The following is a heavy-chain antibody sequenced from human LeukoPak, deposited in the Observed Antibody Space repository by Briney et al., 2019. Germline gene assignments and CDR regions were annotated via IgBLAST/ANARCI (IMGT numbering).Heavy chain of an antibody. V-gene: IGHV3-48*01. D-gene: IGHD3-22*01. CDR1: RFTFSNYG. Sequence: GGSLRLSCAASRFTFSNYGVNWVRQAPGKGLEWVSYINSRSSTIYYADSVRGRFTISRDNAKNSLYLQMNSLRAEDTAVYYCARAGETYYYDSSGLDYWGQGTLVTVSS. CDR2: INSRSSTI. J-gene: IGHJ4*02. CDR3: ARAGETYYYDSSGLDY.